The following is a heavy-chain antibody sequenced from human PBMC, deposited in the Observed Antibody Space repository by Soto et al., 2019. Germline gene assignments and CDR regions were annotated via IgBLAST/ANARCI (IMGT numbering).Heavy chain of an antibody. CDR3: ARAREPEYSSSIFFYY. CDR2: IYSAGST. Sequence: GGSLRRSCAVAGLTESSNQMSWVRQAPGKGMQWVSVIYSAGSTYYDNAVKGRFTISRDISENKIFLELNGLTVDDTAVYYCARAREPEYSSSIFFYYWGRGTVVTVSS. D-gene: IGHD6-6*01. J-gene: IGHJ4*01. CDR1: GLTESSNQ. V-gene: IGHV3-53*01.